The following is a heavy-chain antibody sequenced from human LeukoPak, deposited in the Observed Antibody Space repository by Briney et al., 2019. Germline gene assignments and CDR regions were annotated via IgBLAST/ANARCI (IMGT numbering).Heavy chain of an antibody. CDR3: AKDMRYCSGGSCYEAPGAFDI. V-gene: IGHV3-9*01. CDR1: GFTFDDYA. CDR2: ISWNSGSI. Sequence: PGGSLRLSCAASGFTFDDYAMHWVRQAPGKGLEWVSGISWNSGSIGYADSVEGRFTISRDNAKNSLYLQMNSLRAEDTALYYCAKDMRYCSGGSCYEAPGAFDIWGQGTMVTVSS. J-gene: IGHJ3*02. D-gene: IGHD2-15*01.